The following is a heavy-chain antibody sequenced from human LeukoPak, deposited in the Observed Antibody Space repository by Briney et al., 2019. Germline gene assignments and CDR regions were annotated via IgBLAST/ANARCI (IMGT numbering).Heavy chain of an antibody. D-gene: IGHD4-17*01. CDR1: GHTFTGYY. CDR2: INPNSGGT. Sequence: ASVKVSCKASGHTFTGYYMHWVRQAPGQGLEWMGWINPNSGGTNYAQKFQGRVTMTRDTSISTAYMELSRLRSDDTAVYYCARDYGDYDYYYYGMDVWGQGTTVTVSS. J-gene: IGHJ6*02. V-gene: IGHV1-2*02. CDR3: ARDYGDYDYYYYGMDV.